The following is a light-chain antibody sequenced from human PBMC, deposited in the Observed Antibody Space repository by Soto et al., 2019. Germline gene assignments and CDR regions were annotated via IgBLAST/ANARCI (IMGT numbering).Light chain of an antibody. J-gene: IGKJ1*01. CDR3: QQYQTYSQ. Sequence: DIQMTQSPSTLSASVGDRATITCRASQSINTWLAWYQLKPGRAPKLLIYKASTLESGVPSRFSGSGSGTEFTLTISSLQPDDFATYYCQQYQTYSQFGQGTKVEIK. V-gene: IGKV1-5*03. CDR2: KAS. CDR1: QSINTW.